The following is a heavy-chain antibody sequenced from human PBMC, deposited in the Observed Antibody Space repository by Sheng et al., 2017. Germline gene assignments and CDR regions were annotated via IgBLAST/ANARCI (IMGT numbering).Heavy chain of an antibody. CDR3: ARDPEQWLRFYFDY. CDR1: GFTFNTFG. J-gene: IGHJ4*02. V-gene: IGHV3-23*04. Sequence: EVQVVESGGGLVQPGGTLRLSCVGSGFTFNTFGVHWLRQAPGKGLEWVSAISGSGGTTQYADSVKGRFTLSRDNSKSTVYLQMHSLRVEDSALYYCARDPEQWLRFYFDYWGQGTLVTVSS. CDR2: ISGSGGTT. D-gene: IGHD5-12*01.